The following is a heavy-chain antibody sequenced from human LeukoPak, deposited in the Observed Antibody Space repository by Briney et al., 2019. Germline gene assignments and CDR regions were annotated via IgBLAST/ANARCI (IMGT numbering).Heavy chain of an antibody. J-gene: IGHJ5*02. D-gene: IGHD6-19*01. V-gene: IGHV4-30-2*01. Sequence: SETLSLTCAVSGDSISGGAYSWSWIRQTPGRGLEWIGYIYRSGSTYYNPSLKSRVALSLDRSQNRFSLSVSSVTAADTAVYYCARRALAGYWFDPWGQGTLVTVSS. CDR3: ARRALAGYWFDP. CDR2: IYRSGST. CDR1: GDSISGGAYS.